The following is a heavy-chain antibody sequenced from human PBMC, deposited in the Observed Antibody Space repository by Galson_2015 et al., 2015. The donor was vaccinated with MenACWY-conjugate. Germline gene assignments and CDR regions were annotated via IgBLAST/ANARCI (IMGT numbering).Heavy chain of an antibody. CDR3: AREMRDSSGYYCGFFDY. CDR2: IIPIFGTA. Sequence: SVKVSCKASGVTFGNYAISWVRQAPGQGLEWMGGIIPIFGTANYAQKFQGRVTITADKSTSTAYMELSSLRSEDTAVYYCAREMRDSSGYYCGFFDYWGQGTLVTVSS. D-gene: IGHD3-22*01. V-gene: IGHV1-69*06. J-gene: IGHJ4*02. CDR1: GVTFGNYA.